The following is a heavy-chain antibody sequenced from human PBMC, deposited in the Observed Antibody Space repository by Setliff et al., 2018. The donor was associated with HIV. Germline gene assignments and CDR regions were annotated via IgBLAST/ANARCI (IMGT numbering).Heavy chain of an antibody. Sequence: PGGSLRLSCAASGFAFSGYSMTWVRQAPGKGLEWVSYISSRSRYTNYVDSVKGRFTISRDNAKNSMDLQMNSLRAEDTAIYYCARKLRPGHGVDVWGQGTTVTVSS. D-gene: IGHD3-10*01. V-gene: IGHV3-11*06. J-gene: IGHJ6*02. CDR3: ARKLRPGHGVDV. CDR1: GFAFSGYS. CDR2: ISSRSRYT.